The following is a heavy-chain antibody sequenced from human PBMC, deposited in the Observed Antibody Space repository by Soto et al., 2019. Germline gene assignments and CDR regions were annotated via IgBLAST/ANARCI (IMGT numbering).Heavy chain of an antibody. CDR1: GFTFSSYG. J-gene: IGHJ4*02. CDR2: SWYDGNIK. V-gene: IGHV3-33*01. D-gene: IGHD1-26*01. Sequence: QVQLVESGGGVVQPGRSLRLSCAASGFTFSSYGMHWVRQAPGKGLEWVAVSWYDGNIKYYADSVKGRFPISRDNSKNTLYLQMTSLRAEDTAVYYCARGSEGGSYYGGLDYWVQGTLVTVSS. CDR3: ARGSEGGSYYGGLDY.